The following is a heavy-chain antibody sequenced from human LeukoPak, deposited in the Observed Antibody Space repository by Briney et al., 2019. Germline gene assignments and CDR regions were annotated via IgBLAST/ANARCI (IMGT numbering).Heavy chain of an antibody. D-gene: IGHD6-19*01. CDR2: IIPILGIA. V-gene: IGHV1-69*04. CDR1: GGTFSSYA. CDR3: AREAVAAPTTDAFDI. J-gene: IGHJ3*02. Sequence: ASVKVSCKASGGTFSSYAISWVRQAPGQGLEWMGRIIPILGIANYAQKFQGRVTITADKSTSTAYMELSSLRSEDTAVYYCAREAVAAPTTDAFDIWGQGTMVTVSS.